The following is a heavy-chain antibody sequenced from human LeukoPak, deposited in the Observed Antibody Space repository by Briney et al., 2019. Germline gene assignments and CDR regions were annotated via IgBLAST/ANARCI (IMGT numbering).Heavy chain of an antibody. D-gene: IGHD5-18*01. J-gene: IGHJ4*02. CDR1: GFDFSKYE. V-gene: IGHV3-21*01. Sequence: PGGFLRLSCAASGFDFSKYEMNWVRQAPGKGLEWVSTISGRGANTYYADSVKGRFTISRDNAKNSLYLQMNSLRAEDTAVYYCARVYSYGYFDYWGQGTLVTVSS. CDR2: ISGRGANT. CDR3: ARVYSYGYFDY.